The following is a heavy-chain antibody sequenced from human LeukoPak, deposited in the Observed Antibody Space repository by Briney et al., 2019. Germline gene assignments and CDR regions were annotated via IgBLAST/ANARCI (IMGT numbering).Heavy chain of an antibody. CDR2: IDPTDSYT. CDR1: GYSFTSYW. D-gene: IGHD3-10*01. CDR3: ARQGYYYGSGSYYYFDY. V-gene: IGHV5-10-1*01. J-gene: IGHJ4*02. Sequence: GESLRISCKGSGYSFTSYWISWVRQMPGKGLEWMGRIDPTDSYTDYSPSLQGHVTISADKSISTAYLQWSSLKASDTAMFYCARQGYYYGSGSYYYFDYWGQGTLITVSS.